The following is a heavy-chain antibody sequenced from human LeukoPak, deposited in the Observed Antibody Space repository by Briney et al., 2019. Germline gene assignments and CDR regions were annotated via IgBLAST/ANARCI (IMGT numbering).Heavy chain of an antibody. Sequence: GGSLRLSCAASGFTFSNYAMNWVRQAPGKGLEWVSVISDLGASTYYADSVKGRFTMSRDNSKNTLYLQMNSLRAEDTAVYYCAKPRTIAVPGRSGFDSWGQGTLVTVSS. CDR1: GFTFSNYA. V-gene: IGHV3-23*01. CDR2: ISDLGAST. D-gene: IGHD6-13*01. J-gene: IGHJ4*02. CDR3: AKPRTIAVPGRSGFDS.